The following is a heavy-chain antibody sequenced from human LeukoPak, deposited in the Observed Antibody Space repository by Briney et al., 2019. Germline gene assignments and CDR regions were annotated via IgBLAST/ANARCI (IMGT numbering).Heavy chain of an antibody. CDR3: AREGAYDFWSGWKERNWFDP. CDR2: INHSGST. V-gene: IGHV4-34*01. J-gene: IGHJ5*02. Sequence: SETLSPTCAVYGGSFRGYYWSWIRQPPGKGLEWIGEINHSGSTNYNPSLKSRVTISVYTSKNQFSLKLSSVTAADTAVYYCAREGAYDFWSGWKERNWFDPWGQGTLVTVSS. CDR1: GGSFRGYY. D-gene: IGHD3-3*01.